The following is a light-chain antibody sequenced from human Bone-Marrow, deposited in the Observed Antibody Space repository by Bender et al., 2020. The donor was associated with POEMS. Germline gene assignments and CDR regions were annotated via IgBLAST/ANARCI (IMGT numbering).Light chain of an antibody. CDR1: NSDIGTYKV. CDR2: EVT. CDR3: SSYANTNSFVV. Sequence: QSALTQPASVSGSPGQSITISCTETNSDIGTYKVLSWYQQYPGRAPKLLIYEVTKRPSGVSNRFSGSKSGNTASLTISGLQAEDEADYYCSSYANTNSFVVFGGGTRLTVL. V-gene: IGLV2-14*02. J-gene: IGLJ2*01.